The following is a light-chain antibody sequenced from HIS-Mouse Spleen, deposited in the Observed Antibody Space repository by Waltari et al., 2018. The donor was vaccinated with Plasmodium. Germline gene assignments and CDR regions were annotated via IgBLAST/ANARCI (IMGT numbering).Light chain of an antibody. CDR2: DAS. CDR3: QQRSHWPPFT. V-gene: IGKV3-11*01. J-gene: IGKJ3*01. CDR1: QSVSSY. Sequence: EIVLTQSPATLSLSPGERATLSCRASQSVSSYLAWYQQKPGQAPRLLIYDASNRATGIPVRFSGSGSGTDFTLTISCLEPEDFAVYYCQQRSHWPPFTFGPGTKVDIK.